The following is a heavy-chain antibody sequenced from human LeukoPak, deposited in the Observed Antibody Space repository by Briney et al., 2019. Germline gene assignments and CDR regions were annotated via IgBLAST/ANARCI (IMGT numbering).Heavy chain of an antibody. D-gene: IGHD3-10*01. V-gene: IGHV4-39*01. CDR3: ARSYYYGYRQIDY. CDR2: IYYSGST. Sequence: SSETLSLTCTVSGDSTSTSSYYWGWIRQPPGKGLEWLGSIYYSGSTSYNPSLKSRVTISVDTSKNQFSLNLYSVTAADTPVFYCARSYYYGYRQIDYWGQGTLVTVSS. J-gene: IGHJ4*02. CDR1: GDSTSTSSYY.